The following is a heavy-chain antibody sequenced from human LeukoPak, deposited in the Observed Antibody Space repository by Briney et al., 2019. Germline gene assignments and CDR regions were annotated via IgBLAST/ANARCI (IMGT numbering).Heavy chain of an antibody. CDR1: GHTFPHYY. J-gene: IGHJ5*02. D-gene: IGHD3-9*01. CDR2: HYPQSGYT. CDR3: AGVSSSGYRDWLDP. V-gene: IGHV1-2*02. Sequence: GPSVTLSCKASGHTFPHYYKHWVPHAPGQGLEWMVWHYPQSGYTNSTQKFQGRDTMHRHTPISTPYRDRNRQKLDHTAVYYCAGVSSSGYRDWLDPWGQGNLVTVSS.